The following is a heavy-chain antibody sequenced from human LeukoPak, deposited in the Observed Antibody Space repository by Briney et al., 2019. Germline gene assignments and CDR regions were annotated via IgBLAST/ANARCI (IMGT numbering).Heavy chain of an antibody. CDR3: ARDEGNPYFDY. CDR1: GYTFSNYG. J-gene: IGHJ4*02. Sequence: ASVKVSCKASGYTFSNYGISWVRQAPGQGLEWVGGIIPIFGTANYAQKFQGRVTITADESTSTAYMELSSLRSEDTAVYYCARDEGNPYFDYWGQGTLVTVSS. V-gene: IGHV1-69*13. CDR2: IIPIFGTA.